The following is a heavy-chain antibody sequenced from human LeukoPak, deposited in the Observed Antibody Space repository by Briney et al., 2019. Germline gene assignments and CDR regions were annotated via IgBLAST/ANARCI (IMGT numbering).Heavy chain of an antibody. CDR3: ARGRTTGTKTYYYYGMDV. V-gene: IGHV4-34*01. Sequence: SETLSLTCAVYGGSFSGYYWSWTRQPPGKGLEWIGEINHSGSTNYNPSLKSRVTISVDTSKNQFSLKLSSVTAADTAVYYCARGRTTGTKTYYYYGMDVWGQGTTVTVSS. J-gene: IGHJ6*02. CDR2: INHSGST. CDR1: GGSFSGYY. D-gene: IGHD1-1*01.